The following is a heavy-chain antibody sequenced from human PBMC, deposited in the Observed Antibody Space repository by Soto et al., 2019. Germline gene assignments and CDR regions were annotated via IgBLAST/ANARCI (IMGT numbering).Heavy chain of an antibody. CDR2: IKQDGSEK. Sequence: EVQLVESGGGLVQPGGSLRLSCAASGFTFSSYWMSWVRQAPGKGLEWVANIKQDGSEKYYVDSVKGRFTISRDNAKNSLYLQMNSLRAEDTAVYYCARLPHQHYNWFDPWGQGTLVTVSS. CDR1: GFTFSSYW. CDR3: ARLPHQHYNWFDP. V-gene: IGHV3-7*02. J-gene: IGHJ5*02.